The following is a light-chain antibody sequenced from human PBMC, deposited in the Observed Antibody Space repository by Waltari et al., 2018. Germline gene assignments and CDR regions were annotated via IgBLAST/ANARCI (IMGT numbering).Light chain of an antibody. J-gene: IGKJ1*01. CDR2: HAS. Sequence: EIVLTQSPGTLSLSPGERATLSCRASQSIGIYLAWYQQKPGQAPRLLMYHASSRATDIPDRFSGSGSGTDFSLTISRLEPEDFAVYYCQKYESVPATFGQGTKVEI. CDR3: QKYESVPAT. CDR1: QSIGIY. V-gene: IGKV3-20*01.